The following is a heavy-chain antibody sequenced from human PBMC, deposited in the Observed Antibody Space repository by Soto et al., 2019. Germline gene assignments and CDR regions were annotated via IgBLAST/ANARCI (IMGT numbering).Heavy chain of an antibody. CDR3: ARDVRVDHYGMDV. CDR1: GGSISSGGYY. J-gene: IGHJ6*02. V-gene: IGHV4-31*03. CDR2: IYYSGST. D-gene: IGHD3-9*01. Sequence: PSETLSLTCTVSGGSISSGGYYWIWIRQHPGKGLEWIGYIYYSGSTYYNPSLKSRVTISVDTSKNQFSLKLSSVTAADTAVYYCARDVRVDHYGMDVWGQGTTVTVSS.